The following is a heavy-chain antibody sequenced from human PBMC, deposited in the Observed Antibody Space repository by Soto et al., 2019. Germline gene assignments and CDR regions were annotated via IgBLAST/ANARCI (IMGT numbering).Heavy chain of an antibody. Sequence: SETMSLTCAVSSGSIRSAVFYGCWIRQPPGKGLEWIGFMSYSGSTSYNASLKSRVTISVDTSKNQFSLNLNFVTAADTAVYYCATMGTPATRLYDFDIRGKRTLVTVSS. CDR3: ATMGTPATRLYDFDI. CDR1: SGSIRSAVFY. D-gene: IGHD1-1*01. CDR2: MSYSGST. J-gene: IGHJ4*02. V-gene: IGHV4-30-4*01.